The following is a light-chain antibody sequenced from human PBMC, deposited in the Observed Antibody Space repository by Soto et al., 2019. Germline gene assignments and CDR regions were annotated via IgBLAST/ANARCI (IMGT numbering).Light chain of an antibody. Sequence: EIVLTQSPATLSLSPGERATLSCRASQSVSSYLAWYQQKPGQAPRLLIYDASNRATGIPARFSGSGSGTGFTLTISSLEPEDFAVYYCQHRSNWLTFGGGTKVEIK. CDR3: QHRSNWLT. CDR2: DAS. J-gene: IGKJ4*01. V-gene: IGKV3-11*01. CDR1: QSVSSY.